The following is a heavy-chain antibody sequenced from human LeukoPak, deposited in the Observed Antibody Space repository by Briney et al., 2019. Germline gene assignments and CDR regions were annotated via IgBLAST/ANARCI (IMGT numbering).Heavy chain of an antibody. D-gene: IGHD6-13*01. Sequence: GGSLRLSCAVSGFTFSDYYMSWIRQAPGKGLEWVSYISSSGSTIYYADSVKGRFTISRDNAKNSLYLQMNSLRAEDTAVYYCARDQQLDYYYYGMDVWGQGTTVTVSS. J-gene: IGHJ6*02. CDR2: ISSSGSTI. CDR3: ARDQQLDYYYYGMDV. CDR1: GFTFSDYY. V-gene: IGHV3-11*01.